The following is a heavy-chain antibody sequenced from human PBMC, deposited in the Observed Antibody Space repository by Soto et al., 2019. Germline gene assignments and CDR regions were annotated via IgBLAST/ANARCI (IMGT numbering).Heavy chain of an antibody. CDR1: GFTFSSYW. J-gene: IGHJ6*03. V-gene: IGHV3-7*01. D-gene: IGHD3-10*01. CDR2: IKQDGSEK. CDR3: ARDLATMVRGVISRNPMDV. Sequence: GGSLRLSCAASGFTFSSYWMSWVRQAPGKGLEWVANIKQDGSEKYYVDSVKGRFTLSRDNAKNSLYLQMNSLRAEDTAVYYCARDLATMVRGVISRNPMDVWGKGTTVTVSS.